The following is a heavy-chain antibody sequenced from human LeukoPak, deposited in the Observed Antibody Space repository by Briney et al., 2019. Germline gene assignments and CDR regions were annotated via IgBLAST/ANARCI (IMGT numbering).Heavy chain of an antibody. CDR1: GGSISSSSYY. CDR2: IYYSGST. CDR3: ARDSTQLEPNPFDY. D-gene: IGHD1-1*01. J-gene: IGHJ4*02. Sequence: SETLSLTCTVSGGSISSSSYYWGWIRQPPGKGLEWIGSIYYSGSTYYNPSLKSRVTISVDTSKNQFSLKLSSVTAADTAVYYCARDSTQLEPNPFDYWGQGTLVTVSS. V-gene: IGHV4-39*07.